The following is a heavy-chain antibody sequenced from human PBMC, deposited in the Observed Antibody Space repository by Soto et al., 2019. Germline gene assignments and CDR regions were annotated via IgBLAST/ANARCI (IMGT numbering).Heavy chain of an antibody. CDR3: ARHLYYYYCYGMDV. CDR2: IDPSDSYS. J-gene: IGHJ6*02. V-gene: IGHV5-10-1*01. CDR1: GYSFNNFW. Sequence: GESLKISCKGSGYSFNNFWISWVRQMPGKGLEWMGRIDPSDSYSNYSPSFQGHVTISADKSISTAYLQWSSLKASDTAMYYCARHLYYYYCYGMDVWGQGTTVTVSS.